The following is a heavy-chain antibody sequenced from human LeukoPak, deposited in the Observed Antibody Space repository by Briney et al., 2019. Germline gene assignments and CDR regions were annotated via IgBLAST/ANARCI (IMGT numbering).Heavy chain of an antibody. J-gene: IGHJ4*02. Sequence: GGSLRLSCAASGFTFSSYWMSWVRQAPGKGLERLANIKQDGSEKYYVDSVKGRFTISRDNAKNSLYLQLNSLRAEDTAVYYCARDGGSYCTGNLCYKDGFFDYWGQGTLVTVSS. CDR2: IKQDGSEK. CDR1: GFTFSSYW. V-gene: IGHV3-7*01. D-gene: IGHD2-8*02. CDR3: ARDGGSYCTGNLCYKDGFFDY.